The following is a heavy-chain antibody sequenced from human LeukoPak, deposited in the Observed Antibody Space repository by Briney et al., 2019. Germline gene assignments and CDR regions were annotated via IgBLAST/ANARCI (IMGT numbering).Heavy chain of an antibody. CDR2: INTDGSTT. V-gene: IGHV3-74*01. J-gene: IGHJ4*02. Sequence: GGSPRLSCAASGFTFSTYWMHWVRQAPGKGLAWLSRINTDGSTTTYADSVKGRFTISRDNAKNTLYLQVNSLRAEDTAVYYCARGGIGSPTVDYWGQGTLVTLSS. CDR1: GFTFSTYW. D-gene: IGHD1-26*01. CDR3: ARGGIGSPTVDY.